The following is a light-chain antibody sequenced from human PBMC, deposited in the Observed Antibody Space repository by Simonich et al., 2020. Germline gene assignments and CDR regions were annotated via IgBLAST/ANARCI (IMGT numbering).Light chain of an antibody. V-gene: IGKV2-28*01. CDR1: QSLLHSNGYNY. Sequence: DIVMTQSPLSLPVTPGEPASISFRSSQSLLHSNGYNYLDWYLQKPGQSPQLLIYLGSNRASWVPDRFSGSGSGTDFTLKISRVEAEDVGVYYCMQALQTPWTFGQGTKVEIK. CDR3: MQALQTPWT. J-gene: IGKJ1*01. CDR2: LGS.